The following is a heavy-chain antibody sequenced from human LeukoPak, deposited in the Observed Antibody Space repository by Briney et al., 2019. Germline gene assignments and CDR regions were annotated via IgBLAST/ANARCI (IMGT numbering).Heavy chain of an antibody. CDR2: IDSGGSRT. Sequence: GGSLRLSCVAAEFTFSSYWMHWVRQAPGKGLVWVSRIDSGGSRTKYADSVKGRFTISRDNAENTLYLQLNSLRADDTAVYYCVRDRTAAAGEFDYWGQGTLVTGSS. J-gene: IGHJ4*02. V-gene: IGHV3-74*03. CDR1: EFTFSSYW. D-gene: IGHD6-13*01. CDR3: VRDRTAAAGEFDY.